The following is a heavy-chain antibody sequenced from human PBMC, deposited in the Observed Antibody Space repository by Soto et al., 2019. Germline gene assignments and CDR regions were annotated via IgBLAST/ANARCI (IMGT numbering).Heavy chain of an antibody. J-gene: IGHJ4*02. Sequence: GGSLRLSCAASGFTFSSYDMHWVRQAPGKGLEWVALISYDGSNKYYADSVMVRFTISRDNSKNTLYLQMNRLRDDDTAVYYCEKSTFYDYVWGSYRSELPYFDYWGQGTLVTVSS. D-gene: IGHD3-16*01. CDR2: ISYDGSNK. V-gene: IGHV3-30*18. CDR3: EKSTFYDYVWGSYRSELPYFDY. CDR1: GFTFSSYD.